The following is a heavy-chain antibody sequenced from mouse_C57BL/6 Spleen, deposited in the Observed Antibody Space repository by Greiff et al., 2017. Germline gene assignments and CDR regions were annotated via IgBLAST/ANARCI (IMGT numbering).Heavy chain of an antibody. D-gene: IGHD2-1*01. Sequence: EVQLVESGGDLVKPGGSLKLSCAASGFTFSSYGMSWVRQTPDKRLEWVATISSGGSYTYYPDSVKGRFTISRDNAKNTLYLQMSSLKSEDTAMNYCARGYGNYFDYWGQGTTLTVSS. V-gene: IGHV5-6*01. J-gene: IGHJ2*01. CDR1: GFTFSSYG. CDR2: ISSGGSYT. CDR3: ARGYGNYFDY.